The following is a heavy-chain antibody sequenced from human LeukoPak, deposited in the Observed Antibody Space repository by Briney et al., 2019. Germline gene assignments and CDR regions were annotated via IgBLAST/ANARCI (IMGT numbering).Heavy chain of an antibody. Sequence: SETLSLTCTVSGGSIRSSSYYWGWIRQPPGKGLEWIGSIYYSGSTYYNPSLKSRVTISVDTSKNQFSLKLSSVTAADTAVYYCARLCYGSGTYLIYYYYYMDVWGKGTTVTISS. V-gene: IGHV4-39*01. D-gene: IGHD3-10*01. J-gene: IGHJ6*03. CDR1: GGSIRSSSYY. CDR2: IYYSGST. CDR3: ARLCYGSGTYLIYYYYYMDV.